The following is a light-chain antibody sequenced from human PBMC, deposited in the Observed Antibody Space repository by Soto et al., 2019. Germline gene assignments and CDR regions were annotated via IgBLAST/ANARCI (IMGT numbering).Light chain of an antibody. CDR1: QSVGTK. J-gene: IGKJ1*01. Sequence: IVMTQSPATLSVSPGERATLXXXASQSVGTKLAWYQQTRGQAPRLLIYGASNRATGVPARFSGSVSGTEFTLTISSLQSEDFAVYYCQQYSSWLWTFGQGTKVDIK. CDR3: QQYSSWLWT. V-gene: IGKV3-15*01. CDR2: GAS.